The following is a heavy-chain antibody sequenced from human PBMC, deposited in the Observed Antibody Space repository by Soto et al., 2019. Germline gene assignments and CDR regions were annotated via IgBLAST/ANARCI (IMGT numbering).Heavy chain of an antibody. J-gene: IGHJ4*02. V-gene: IGHV3-23*01. CDR2: ISGSGGST. Sequence: PGGSLRLFCAASGFNFSSYAMSWVRQAPGKGLEWVSAISGSGGSTYYADSVKGRFTISRDNSKNTLYLQMNSLRAEDTAVYYCAKGRGYCSSTSCYVGSDYWGQGTLVTVSS. D-gene: IGHD2-2*01. CDR1: GFNFSSYA. CDR3: AKGRGYCSSTSCYVGSDY.